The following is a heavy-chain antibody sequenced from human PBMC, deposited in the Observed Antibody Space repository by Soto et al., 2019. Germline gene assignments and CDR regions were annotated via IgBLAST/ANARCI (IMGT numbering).Heavy chain of an antibody. D-gene: IGHD2-15*01. J-gene: IGHJ4*02. CDR3: ARGPRGYCSSGSCYPIYY. V-gene: IGHV3-30-3*01. Sequence: QVQLVESGGGVVQPGRSLRLSCAASGFTFSSYAMHWVRQAPGKGLAWVAVISYDGSNKYYADSVKGRFTISRVNSKNTLYLQMNSLRAEDTAVYYCARGPRGYCSSGSCYPIYYWCQGTLVTVS. CDR1: GFTFSSYA. CDR2: ISYDGSNK.